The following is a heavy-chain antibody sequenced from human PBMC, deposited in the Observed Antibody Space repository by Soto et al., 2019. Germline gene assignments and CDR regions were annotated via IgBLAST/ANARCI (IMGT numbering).Heavy chain of an antibody. J-gene: IGHJ4*02. D-gene: IGHD1-26*01. CDR3: AKAEGRGGSYLKTNYFDY. Sequence: AGGSLRLSCAASGFTFSSYAMSWVRQAPGKGLEWVSAISGSGGSTYYADSVKGRFTISRDNSKNTLYLQMNSLRAEDTAVYYCAKAEGRGGSYLKTNYFDYWGQGTLVTVSS. CDR2: ISGSGGST. V-gene: IGHV3-23*01. CDR1: GFTFSSYA.